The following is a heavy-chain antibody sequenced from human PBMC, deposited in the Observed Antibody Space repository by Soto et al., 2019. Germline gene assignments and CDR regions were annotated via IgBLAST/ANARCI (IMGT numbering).Heavy chain of an antibody. CDR2: MNPGSGKT. CDR3: ARMASAGTLNWFDP. CDR1: GYTFINFD. V-gene: IGHV1-8*02. D-gene: IGHD6-13*01. Sequence: ASVKVSCKASGYTFINFDISWVRQAAGQGLEWLGWMNPGSGKTGYASKFQGRVAMTRDASTGTSHLELSSLTSDDTAVYYCARMASAGTLNWFDPWCQGTLVTVSS. J-gene: IGHJ5*02.